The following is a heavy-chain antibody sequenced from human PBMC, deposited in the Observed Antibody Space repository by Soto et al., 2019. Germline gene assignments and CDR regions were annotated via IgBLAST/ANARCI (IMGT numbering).Heavy chain of an antibody. J-gene: IGHJ6*02. CDR3: ARALAGYGGNSVNPYYYYGMDV. CDR1: GGTFSSYA. V-gene: IGHV1-69*13. D-gene: IGHD4-17*01. Sequence: SVKVSFKASGGTFSSYAISWVRQAPGQGLEWMGGIIPIFGTANYAQKFQGRVTITADESTGTAYMELSSLRSEDTAVYYCARALAGYGGNSVNPYYYYGMDVWGQGTTVTVSS. CDR2: IIPIFGTA.